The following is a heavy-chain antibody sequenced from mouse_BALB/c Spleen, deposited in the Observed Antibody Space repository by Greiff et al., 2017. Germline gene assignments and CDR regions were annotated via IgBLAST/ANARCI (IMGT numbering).Heavy chain of an antibody. Sequence: QVQLKESGPGLVAPSQSLSITCTVSGFSLTSYGVHWVRQPPGKGLEWLGVIWAGGSTNYNSALMSRLSISKDNSKSQVFLKMNSLQTDDTAMYYCDRNFPHYYGSSDYAMDYWGQGTSVTVSS. V-gene: IGHV2-9*02. J-gene: IGHJ4*01. CDR2: IWAGGST. D-gene: IGHD1-1*01. CDR3: DRNFPHYYGSSDYAMDY. CDR1: GFSLTSYG.